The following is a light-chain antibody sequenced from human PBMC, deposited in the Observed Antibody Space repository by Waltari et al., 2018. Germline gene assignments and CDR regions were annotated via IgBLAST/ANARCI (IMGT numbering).Light chain of an antibody. CDR1: SRDVGGCDL. Sequence: QSALTQPRPVSGPPGKSVTISCTGTSRDVGGCDLVPWYQQHQGKAPKLIIYDVNKRPSGVPDRFSGSKSGNTASLTIAGLQAEDETDYYCCSYAGTYTFVLFGGGTRLTVL. J-gene: IGLJ2*01. CDR2: DVN. CDR3: CSYAGTYTFVL. V-gene: IGLV2-11*01.